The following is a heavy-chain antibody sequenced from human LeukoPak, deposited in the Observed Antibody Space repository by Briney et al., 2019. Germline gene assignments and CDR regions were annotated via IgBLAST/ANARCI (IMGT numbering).Heavy chain of an antibody. CDR3: ARDEPFDY. D-gene: IGHD1-14*01. CDR1: GGSISSSSYY. J-gene: IGHJ4*02. CDR2: IYYSGST. V-gene: IGHV4-39*07. Sequence: SETLSLTCTVSGGSISSSSYYWGWIRQPPGKGLEWIGSIYYSGSTYYNPSLKSRVTISVDTSKNQFSLKLSSVTAADTAVYYCARDEPFDYWGQGTLVTVSS.